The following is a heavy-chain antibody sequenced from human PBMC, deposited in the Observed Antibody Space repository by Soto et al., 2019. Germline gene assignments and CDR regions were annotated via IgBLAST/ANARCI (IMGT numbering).Heavy chain of an antibody. CDR1: GFTFSAYD. D-gene: IGHD6-19*01. CDR2: LWRDGSKV. CDR3: ARDGTGWTGGDH. J-gene: IGHJ4*02. Sequence: GGSLRLSCAASGFTFSAYDMHWVRQAPGKRLEWVAVLWRDGSKVYYADSVKGRFIISRDNSKNTLYLEMNSLRVEDTAVYYCARDGTGWTGGDHWGQGTLVTVSS. V-gene: IGHV3-33*01.